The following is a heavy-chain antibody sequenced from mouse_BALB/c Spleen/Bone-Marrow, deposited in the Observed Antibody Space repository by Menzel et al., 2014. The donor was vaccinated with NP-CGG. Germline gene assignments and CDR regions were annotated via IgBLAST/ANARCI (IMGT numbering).Heavy chain of an antibody. CDR3: TIGGFDY. CDR2: INPRTGGT. J-gene: IGHJ2*01. CDR1: GYTFTSYS. V-gene: IGHV1S16*01. Sequence: GAELVKAGASVKLSCKASGYTFTSYSMHWLTLRPGQSFEGIGKINPRTGGTNYNEKFKRKATLTVDKSSSTAYMQPSSLTAEDSAVYYGTIGGFDYWGQGTTLTLSS.